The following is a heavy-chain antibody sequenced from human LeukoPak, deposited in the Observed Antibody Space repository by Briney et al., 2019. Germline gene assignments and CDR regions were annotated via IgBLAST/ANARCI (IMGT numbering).Heavy chain of an antibody. J-gene: IGHJ4*02. CDR1: GFTFSSYS. Sequence: GGSLRLSCAASGFTFSSYSMDWVRQAPGKGLEWVSLISSGSDYIYYADSVKGRFTISRDNATNSLYLQMNSLRAEDTAVYYCSRQYCSGGSCYLTTDYWGQGTLVTVSS. CDR3: SRQYCSGGSCYLTTDY. D-gene: IGHD2-15*01. V-gene: IGHV3-21*01. CDR2: ISSGSDYI.